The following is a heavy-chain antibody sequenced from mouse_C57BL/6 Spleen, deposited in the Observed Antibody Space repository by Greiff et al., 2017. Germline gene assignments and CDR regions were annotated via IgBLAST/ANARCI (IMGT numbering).Heavy chain of an antibody. J-gene: IGHJ2*01. V-gene: IGHV1-82*01. CDR3: ARYDDFDY. Sequence: VQGVESGPELVKPGASVKISCKASGYAFSSSWMNWVKQRPGKGLEWIGRIYPGDGDTNYNGKFKGKATLTADKSSSTAYMQLSSLTSEDSAVYFCARYDDFDYWGQGTTLTVSS. D-gene: IGHD2-14*01. CDR2: IYPGDGDT. CDR1: GYAFSSSW.